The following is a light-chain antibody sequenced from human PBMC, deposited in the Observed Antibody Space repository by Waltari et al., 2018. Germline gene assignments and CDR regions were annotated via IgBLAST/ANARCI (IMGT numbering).Light chain of an antibody. CDR3: QQRTSWPLT. Sequence: EIVLTQSPATLSLSPGERATLSCRASQSISSNLGWYQQKPGQAPRLLIHGASKRATGSPARFLGSGSGTDFTLTISSLEAEDFAVYYCQQRTSWPLTFGGGTRVEVK. CDR2: GAS. V-gene: IGKV3-11*01. CDR1: QSISSN. J-gene: IGKJ4*01.